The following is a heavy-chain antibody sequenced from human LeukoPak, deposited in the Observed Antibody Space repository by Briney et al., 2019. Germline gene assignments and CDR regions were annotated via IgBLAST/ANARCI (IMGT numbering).Heavy chain of an antibody. Sequence: GGSLRLXCXXXXXTFSSXWMTWGLQAPGRGLEWVANIKQDGSEKYYMDSVKGRFTISRDNAKNSLFLQMNSLRDEDTAVYYCATGKGLDYWRQGALVTVSS. V-gene: IGHV3-7*01. CDR1: XXTFSSXW. J-gene: IGHJ4*02. CDR3: ATGKGLDY. CDR2: IKQDGSEK.